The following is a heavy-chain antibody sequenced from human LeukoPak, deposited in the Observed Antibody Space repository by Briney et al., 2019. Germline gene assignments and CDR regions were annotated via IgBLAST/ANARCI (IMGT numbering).Heavy chain of an antibody. CDR3: ARDRSFFSLQGPQQLVLHRSFDY. CDR1: GFTFSNYG. Sequence: GGTLRLSCAASGFTFSNYGLSWVRQAPGKGLEWVSGITGSGGSTYYADSVKGRFTISRDNSKNTLYLQMNSLRAEDTAVYYCARDRSFFSLQGPQQLVLHRSFDYWGQGTLVTVSS. CDR2: ITGSGGST. V-gene: IGHV3-23*01. J-gene: IGHJ4*02. D-gene: IGHD6-13*01.